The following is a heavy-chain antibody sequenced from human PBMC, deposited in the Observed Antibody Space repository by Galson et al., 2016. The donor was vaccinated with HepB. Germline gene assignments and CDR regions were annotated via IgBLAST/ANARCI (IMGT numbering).Heavy chain of an antibody. V-gene: IGHV3-23*01. Sequence: SLRLSCAASGFTFGRYAMSWVRQAPGKGLEWVSAISGDGGSTSYAGSVQGRFISSRDRSTNTMYLQMNSLRTDDTAVYYCARFTQEWLDRVYYFDYWGQGTLVTVSS. D-gene: IGHD6-19*01. CDR2: ISGDGGST. J-gene: IGHJ4*02. CDR1: GFTFGRYA. CDR3: ARFTQEWLDRVYYFDY.